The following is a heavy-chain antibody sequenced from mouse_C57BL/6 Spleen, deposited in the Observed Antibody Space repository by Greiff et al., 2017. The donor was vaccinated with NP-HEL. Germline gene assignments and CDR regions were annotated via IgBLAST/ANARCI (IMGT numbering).Heavy chain of an antibody. CDR3: ASKGLLSVFDY. V-gene: IGHV1-47*01. CDR2: FHPYNDDT. J-gene: IGHJ2*01. Sequence: VKLVESGAELVKPGASVKMSCKASGYTFTTYPIEWMKQNHGKSLEWIGNFHPYNDDTKYNEKFKGKATLTVEKSSSTVYLELSRLTSDDSAVYYCASKGLLSVFDYWGQGTTRTVAS. CDR1: GYTFTTYP. D-gene: IGHD2-13*01.